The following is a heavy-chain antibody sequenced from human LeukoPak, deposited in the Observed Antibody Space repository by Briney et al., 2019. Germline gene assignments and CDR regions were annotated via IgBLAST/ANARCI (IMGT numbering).Heavy chain of an antibody. V-gene: IGHV4-30-4*08. D-gene: IGHD4-11*01. Sequence: SETLSLTCTVSGGSISSGDYYWSWIRQPPGKGLEWIGYIYYSGSTYYNPSLKSRVTISVDTSKNQFSLKLSSVTAADTAVYYCASYSNSLYYFDYWGQGTLVIVSA. CDR3: ASYSNSLYYFDY. CDR2: IYYSGST. CDR1: GGSISSGDYY. J-gene: IGHJ4*02.